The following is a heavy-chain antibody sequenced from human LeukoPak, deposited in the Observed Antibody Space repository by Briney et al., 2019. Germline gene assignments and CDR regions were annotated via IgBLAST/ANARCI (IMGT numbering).Heavy chain of an antibody. D-gene: IGHD5-24*01. J-gene: IGHJ3*01. CDR1: GFPFDEHA. Sequence: GGSLRLSCAASGFPFDEHAMHWVRRAPGKGLEWVSGISYSSETIGYVDSVKGRFTISRDNVRKSLYLQMNSLRIEDTALYYCAKDRGGGSQLGDAYDVWGQGTMVSVSS. CDR3: AKDRGGGSQLGDAYDV. V-gene: IGHV3-9*01. CDR2: ISYSSETI.